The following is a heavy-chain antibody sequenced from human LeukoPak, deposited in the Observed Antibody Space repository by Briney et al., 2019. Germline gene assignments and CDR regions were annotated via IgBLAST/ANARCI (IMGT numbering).Heavy chain of an antibody. D-gene: IGHD3-22*01. J-gene: IGHJ4*02. Sequence: GGSLRLSCAASGFTFSSYSMNWVRQAPGKGLEWVSSISSSSYIYYADSVKGRFTISRDNAKNSLYLQMNSLRAEDTAVYYCARDQTPYDSSGRFDYWGQGTLVTVSS. CDR3: ARDQTPYDSSGRFDY. CDR2: ISSSSYI. CDR1: GFTFSSYS. V-gene: IGHV3-21*01.